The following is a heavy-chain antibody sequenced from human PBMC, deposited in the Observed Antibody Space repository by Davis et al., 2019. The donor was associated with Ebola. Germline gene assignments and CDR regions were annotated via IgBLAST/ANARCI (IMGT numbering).Heavy chain of an antibody. Sequence: GGSLRLSCAASGFTFSSYAMSWVRQAPGKGLEWVSDISGSGGSTYYADSVKGRFTISRDNSKNTLYLQMNSLRAEDTAVYYCARDPPVYYYDSSGYYSRGGVFDYWGQGTLVTVSS. CDR3: ARDPPVYYYDSSGYYSRGGVFDY. CDR2: ISGSGGST. V-gene: IGHV3-23*01. D-gene: IGHD3-22*01. J-gene: IGHJ4*02. CDR1: GFTFSSYA.